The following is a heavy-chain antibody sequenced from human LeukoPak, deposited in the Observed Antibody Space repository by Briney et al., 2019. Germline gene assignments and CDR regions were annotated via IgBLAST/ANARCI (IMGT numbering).Heavy chain of an antibody. CDR2: ISPTGSTT. CDR1: GFSFSGHW. CDR3: ARGPNSNWSGLDF. D-gene: IGHD6-6*01. J-gene: IGHJ4*02. Sequence: TGGSLRLSCTASGFSFSGHWMHWARQLPGKGLVWVSRISPTGSTTSYADSVKGRFTVSRDNAKNTLYLQMNNLRAEDTAVYYCARGPNSNWSGLDFWGQGTLLTVSS. V-gene: IGHV3-74*01.